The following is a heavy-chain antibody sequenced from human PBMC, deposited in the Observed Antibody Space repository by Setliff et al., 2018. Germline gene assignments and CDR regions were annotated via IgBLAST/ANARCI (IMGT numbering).Heavy chain of an antibody. D-gene: IGHD5-12*01. Sequence: SETLSLTCSVSGGSISTYHWSWIRQPPEKGLEWIAYIHYSGSTNYNPSLESLVTILIDKSKNQFSLNLTSVTAADTAVYYCARAPGRRSGYDPYYFDYWGQGTLVTVSS. CDR1: GGSISTYH. V-gene: IGHV4-59*08. CDR3: ARAPGRRSGYDPYYFDY. CDR2: IHYSGST. J-gene: IGHJ4*02.